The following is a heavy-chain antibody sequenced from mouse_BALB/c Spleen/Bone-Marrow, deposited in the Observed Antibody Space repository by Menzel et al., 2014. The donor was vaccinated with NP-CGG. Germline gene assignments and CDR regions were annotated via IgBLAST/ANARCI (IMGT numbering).Heavy chain of an antibody. V-gene: IGHV7-3*02. Sequence: EVQGVESGGGLVQPGGSLRLSCATSGFIFIDYYMSWVRQPPGKALEWLGFIRNKANGYTTEYSASVKGRFTISRDNSQSILYLQMNTLRAEDSATYYCARAFIMINAMDYWGQGTSVTVSS. CDR1: GFIFIDYY. D-gene: IGHD2-4*01. CDR2: IRNKANGYTT. CDR3: ARAFIMINAMDY. J-gene: IGHJ4*01.